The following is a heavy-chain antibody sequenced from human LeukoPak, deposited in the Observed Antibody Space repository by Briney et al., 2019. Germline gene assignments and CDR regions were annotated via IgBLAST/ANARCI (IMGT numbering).Heavy chain of an antibody. CDR2: ISGNGAKT. CDR3: AKPALQYYDSSGYHPDWYFDL. D-gene: IGHD3-22*01. CDR1: GFSISRYT. J-gene: IGHJ2*01. V-gene: IGHV3-23*01. Sequence: GGSLRLSCEGSGFSISRYTMSWARQAPGRGLEWVSAISGNGAKTYYPDSVKGRFTLSSDNSKNALYLQLTSLSPEDTAVYYCAKPALQYYDSSGYHPDWYFDLWGRGTLVTVS.